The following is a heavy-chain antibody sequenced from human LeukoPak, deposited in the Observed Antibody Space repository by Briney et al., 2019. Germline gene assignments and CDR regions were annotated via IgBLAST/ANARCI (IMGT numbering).Heavy chain of an antibody. CDR3: ARVSKYYDFWSGYGSPPDY. CDR2: TWYDGSNK. V-gene: IGHV3-33*01. CDR1: GFTFSSYG. Sequence: GRSLRLSCAASGFTFSSYGMHWVRQAPGKGLEGVAVTWYDGSNKYYPDSVKGRFTISRDNSKNTLYLQMNSLRAEDTAVYYCARVSKYYDFWSGYGSPPDYWGQGTLVTVSS. J-gene: IGHJ4*02. D-gene: IGHD3-3*01.